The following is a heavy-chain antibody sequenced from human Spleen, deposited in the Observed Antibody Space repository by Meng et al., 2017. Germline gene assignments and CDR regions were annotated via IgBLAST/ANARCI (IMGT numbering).Heavy chain of an antibody. Sequence: SETLSLTCTVSGGSITSGGFYWTWIRQPAGKGLEWIGRIYTTGNTNYNPSLKSRVTISVDTSKNQFSLKLTSVTAADTAVYYCARARYGDYWLYFDSWGQGTLVTVSS. V-gene: IGHV4-61*02. D-gene: IGHD4-17*01. CDR3: ARARYGDYWLYFDS. CDR2: IYTTGNT. CDR1: GGSITSGGFY. J-gene: IGHJ4*01.